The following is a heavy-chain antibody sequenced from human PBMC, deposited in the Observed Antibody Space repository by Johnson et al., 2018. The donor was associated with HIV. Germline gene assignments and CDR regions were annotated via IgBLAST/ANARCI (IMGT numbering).Heavy chain of an antibody. J-gene: IGHJ3*02. Sequence: VQLVESGGGLVQPGRSLRLSCAASGFTFDDYAMHWVRQAPGKGLEWVSGISWNSGSIGYADSVKGRFTISRDNAKNSLYLQMNSLRAEDTALYHCARDVPRAFVRAYLDAFDIWDQGTMVTVSS. CDR3: ARDVPRAFVRAYLDAFDI. V-gene: IGHV3-9*01. D-gene: IGHD2/OR15-2a*01. CDR2: ISWNSGSI. CDR1: GFTFDDYA.